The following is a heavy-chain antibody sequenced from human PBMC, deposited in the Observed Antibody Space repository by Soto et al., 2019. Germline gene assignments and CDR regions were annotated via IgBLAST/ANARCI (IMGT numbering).Heavy chain of an antibody. D-gene: IGHD6-13*01. CDR3: ARHETEGRSSWYVNYFDY. J-gene: IGHJ4*02. CDR2: IYYSGST. V-gene: IGHV4-39*01. Sequence: SEILSLTCTVSGGSISSSSYYWGWIRQPPGKGLEWIGSIYYSGSTYYNPSLKSRVTISVDTSKNQFSLKLSSVTAADTAVYYCARHETEGRSSWYVNYFDYWGQGTLVTVSS. CDR1: GGSISSSSYY.